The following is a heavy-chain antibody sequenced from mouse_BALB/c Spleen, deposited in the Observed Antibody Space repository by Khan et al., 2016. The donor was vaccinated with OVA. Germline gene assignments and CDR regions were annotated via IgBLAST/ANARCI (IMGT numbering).Heavy chain of an antibody. CDR1: GYTFTDYV. CDR2: IYPGSGST. CDR3: ARGGYSVFAY. Sequence: QVQLKQSGPELVKPGASVKMSCKASGYTFTDYVINWVKQRTGQGLEWIGDIYPGSGSTYYNEKFKGKAKLTADKSSNTAYMQIRSLTFEDSAVYFCARGGYSVFAYWGQGTLVTVSA. J-gene: IGHJ3*01. V-gene: IGHV1-77*01. D-gene: IGHD1-1*01.